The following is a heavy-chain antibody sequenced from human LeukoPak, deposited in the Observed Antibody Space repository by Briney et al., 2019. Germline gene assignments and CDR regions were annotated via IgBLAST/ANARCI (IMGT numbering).Heavy chain of an antibody. CDR2: IYSSGII. CDR3: ASLRKGYSYGPPRRGDY. J-gene: IGHJ4*02. D-gene: IGHD5-18*01. CDR1: GPPISSGYYY. Sequence: PSETLSLTCTVSGPPISSGYYYWGWIRQAPGKGLEWIASIYSSGIIYYNPSLKSRVTISVDTSKNQFSLKLSSVTAADTAVYYCASLRKGYSYGPPRRGDYWGQGTLVTVSS. V-gene: IGHV4-39*07.